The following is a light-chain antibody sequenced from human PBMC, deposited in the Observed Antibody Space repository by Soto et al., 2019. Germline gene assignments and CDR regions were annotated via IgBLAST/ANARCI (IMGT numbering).Light chain of an antibody. Sequence: EIVMTQSPATLSVSPGDRATLSCRARGSVSSNLDWYQQKPGQAPRLLIYGASTRATGIPARFSGSGSGTEFTLTISSPQSEDFAVYYCQQYNNWPPWTFGPGTKVEIK. CDR1: GSVSSN. CDR3: QQYNNWPPWT. J-gene: IGKJ1*01. V-gene: IGKV3-15*01. CDR2: GAS.